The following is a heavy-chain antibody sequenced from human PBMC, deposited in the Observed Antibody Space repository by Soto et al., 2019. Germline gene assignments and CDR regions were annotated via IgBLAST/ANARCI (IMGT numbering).Heavy chain of an antibody. V-gene: IGHV1-8*01. D-gene: IGHD3-10*01. Sequence: GASVKVSCKASGYTFTSYDINWVRQATGQGLEWMGWMNPNSGNTGYAQKFQGRVTMTRNTSISTAYMELSSLRSEDTAVYYCARGTHGLWFGDSSPHSLGYWGQGTLVTVSS. CDR2: MNPNSGNT. CDR1: GYTFTSYD. CDR3: ARGTHGLWFGDSSPHSLGY. J-gene: IGHJ4*02.